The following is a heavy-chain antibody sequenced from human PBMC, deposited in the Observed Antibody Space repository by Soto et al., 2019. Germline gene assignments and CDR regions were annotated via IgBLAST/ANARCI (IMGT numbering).Heavy chain of an antibody. CDR1: GFTFSSYG. V-gene: IGHV3-33*01. J-gene: IGHJ6*03. D-gene: IGHD3-3*01. CDR3: ARDFSPDYYYYVDV. CDR2: IWYDGSNK. Sequence: GGSLRLSCAASGFTFSSYGMHWVRQAPGKGLEWVAVIWYDGSNKYYADSVKGRFTISRDNSKNTLYLQMNSLRAEDTAVYYCARDFSPDYYYYVDVWGKGTTVTVSS.